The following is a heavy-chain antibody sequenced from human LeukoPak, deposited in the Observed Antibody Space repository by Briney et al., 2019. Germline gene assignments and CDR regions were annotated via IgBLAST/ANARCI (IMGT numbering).Heavy chain of an antibody. V-gene: IGHV3-21*01. Sequence: PGGSLRLSCAASGFTFSSYSMNWVRQAPGKGLEWVSSISGSSSYIYYADSVKGRFTISRDNAKNSLYLQMNSLRAEDTAVYYCARVGRNAAMVDYWGQGTLVTVSS. CDR2: ISGSSSYI. J-gene: IGHJ4*02. D-gene: IGHD2-2*01. CDR3: ARVGRNAAMVDY. CDR1: GFTFSSYS.